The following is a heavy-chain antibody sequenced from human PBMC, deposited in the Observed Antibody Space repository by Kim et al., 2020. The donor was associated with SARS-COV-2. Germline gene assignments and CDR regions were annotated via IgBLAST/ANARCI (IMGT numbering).Heavy chain of an antibody. CDR2: ISSSSSYI. CDR3: ARPGVCSSTSCYGWFDP. J-gene: IGHJ5*02. CDR1: GFTFSSYS. D-gene: IGHD2-2*01. V-gene: IGHV3-21*01. Sequence: GGSLRLSCAASGFTFSSYSMNWVRQAPGKGLEWVSSISSSSSYIYYADSVKGRFTISRDNAKNSLYLQMNSLRAEDTAVYYCARPGVCSSTSCYGWFDPWGQGTLVTVSS.